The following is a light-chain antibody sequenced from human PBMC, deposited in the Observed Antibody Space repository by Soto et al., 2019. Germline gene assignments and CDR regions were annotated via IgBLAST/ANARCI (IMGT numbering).Light chain of an antibody. Sequence: QSALTQPRSVSGSPGQSVTISCTGTSNDVGLYDYLSWYQQHPGKAPKLIISDVSKRPSGVPGRFSGSKSGNAAFLTISGLQAEDEAEYYCCSYAGTYTYVFGSGTKLTVL. CDR3: CSYAGTYTYV. CDR1: SNDVGLYDY. CDR2: DVS. J-gene: IGLJ1*01. V-gene: IGLV2-11*01.